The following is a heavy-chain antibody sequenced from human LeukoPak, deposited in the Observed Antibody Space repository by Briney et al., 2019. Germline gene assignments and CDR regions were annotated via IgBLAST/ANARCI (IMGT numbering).Heavy chain of an antibody. CDR1: GYTFTDYY. J-gene: IGHJ4*02. V-gene: IGHV1-46*01. Sequence: ASVKVSCKASGYTFTDYYMNWVRQAPGQGLEWMGIINPSGGSTIHAQKFQGRVTMTRDTSTSTVYMELSSLRSEDTAVYYCARAPAHSGSYYFDYWGQGTLVTVSS. CDR3: ARAPAHSGSYYFDY. D-gene: IGHD1-26*01. CDR2: INPSGGST.